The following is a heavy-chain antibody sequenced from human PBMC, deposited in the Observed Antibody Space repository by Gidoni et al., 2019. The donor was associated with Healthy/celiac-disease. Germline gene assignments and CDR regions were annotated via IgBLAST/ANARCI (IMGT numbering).Heavy chain of an antibody. Sequence: QVQLVQSGAEVKKPGASVKDYCKAAGYTFTSYGISWVRQAPGQGLEWIGWSSAYKCNTNYAQKLQGRVTMPTDTSPSTAYMARRSLRSDDTAVYYCARDSGYDSSYFDYWGQGTLVTVSS. D-gene: IGHD5-12*01. CDR1: GYTFTSYG. CDR3: ARDSGYDSSYFDY. CDR2: SSAYKCNT. V-gene: IGHV1-18*01. J-gene: IGHJ4*02.